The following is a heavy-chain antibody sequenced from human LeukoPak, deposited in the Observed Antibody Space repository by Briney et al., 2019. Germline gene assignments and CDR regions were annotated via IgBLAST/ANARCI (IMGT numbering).Heavy chain of an antibody. D-gene: IGHD6-6*01. Sequence: ASVTVSFKASGYTFTSYYMHWVRQAPGQGLEWLGWINPNSGGTNYAQKFQGRVTMTRDTSISTAYMELSRLRSDDTAVYYCARSSSGSSVAYWGQGTLLTVSS. CDR3: ARSSSGSSVAY. J-gene: IGHJ4*02. V-gene: IGHV1-2*02. CDR2: INPNSGGT. CDR1: GYTFTSYY.